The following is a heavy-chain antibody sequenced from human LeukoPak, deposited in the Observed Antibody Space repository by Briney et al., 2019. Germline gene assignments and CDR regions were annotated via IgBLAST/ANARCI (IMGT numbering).Heavy chain of an antibody. CDR2: ISSTSSTI. CDR1: EFTFSTYT. V-gene: IGHV3-48*02. CDR3: ARSLESDY. Sequence: GGSLRLSCAASEFTFSTYTMNWVRQAPGKGLEWVSSISSTSSTIYYADSVKGRFTISRDNPKNSLYLQMNSLRDEDTAIYYCARSLESDYWGQGTLVTVSS. J-gene: IGHJ4*02.